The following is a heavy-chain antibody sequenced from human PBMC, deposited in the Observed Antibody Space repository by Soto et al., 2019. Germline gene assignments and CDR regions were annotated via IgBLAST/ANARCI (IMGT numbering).Heavy chain of an antibody. Sequence: GGSLRLSCAASGLDFSSEVMCWVRQAPGKGLEWVSSISGSGRTIYHADSMRGRFAISRDNSKNSLYLQLNNLRVDDTAVNYCAKVGPSYYYGMDVWGQGTTVTVSS. CDR2: ISGSGRTI. J-gene: IGHJ6*02. D-gene: IGHD1-26*01. CDR1: GLDFSSEV. CDR3: AKVGPSYYYGMDV. V-gene: IGHV3-23*01.